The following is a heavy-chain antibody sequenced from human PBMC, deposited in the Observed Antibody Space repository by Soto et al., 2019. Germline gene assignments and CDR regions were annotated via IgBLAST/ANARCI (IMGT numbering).Heavy chain of an antibody. J-gene: IGHJ6*02. Sequence: SVKVSCKASGFTFTSSAVQWVRQARGQRLEWIGWIVVGSGNTNYAQKFQERVTITRDMSTSTAYMELSSLRSEDTAVYYCAAAPPWARRFPVYYYGMDVWGQGTTVTVCS. D-gene: IGHD6-6*01. CDR1: GFTFTSSA. CDR3: AAAPPWARRFPVYYYGMDV. CDR2: IVVGSGNT. V-gene: IGHV1-58*01.